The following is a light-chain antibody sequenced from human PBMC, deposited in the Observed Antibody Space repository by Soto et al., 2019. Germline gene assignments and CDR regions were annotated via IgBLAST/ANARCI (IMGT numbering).Light chain of an antibody. J-gene: IGKJ1*01. CDR1: QSISSW. V-gene: IGKV1-5*03. Sequence: DIQMTQSPSTLSASVGDRVTITCRASQSISSWLAWYQQKPGKAPMLLIYKASILESGVPSRFHGSESGTEFTLTISSLQPDDFATYYCQQYNSYSWTFGQGTNVEIK. CDR3: QQYNSYSWT. CDR2: KAS.